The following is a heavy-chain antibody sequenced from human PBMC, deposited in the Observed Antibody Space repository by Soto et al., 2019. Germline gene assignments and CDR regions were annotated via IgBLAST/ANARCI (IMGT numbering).Heavy chain of an antibody. J-gene: IGHJ5*02. V-gene: IGHV4-34*01. CDR1: GGSFSGYY. CDR2: INHSGST. D-gene: IGHD3-3*01. Sequence: QVQLQQWGAGLLKPSETLSLTCAVYGGSFSGYYWSWIRQPPGKGLEWIGEINHSGSTNYNPSLKSRVTISVDTSKNQFSLKLSSVTATDTAVYYCARGDLYDFWSGYLVGWFDPWGQGTLVTFSS. CDR3: ARGDLYDFWSGYLVGWFDP.